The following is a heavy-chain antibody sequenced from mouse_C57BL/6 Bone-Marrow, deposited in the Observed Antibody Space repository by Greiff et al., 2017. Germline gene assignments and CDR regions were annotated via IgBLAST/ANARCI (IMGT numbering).Heavy chain of an antibody. CDR2: ISNGGGST. Sequence: EVNLVESGGGLVQPGGSLKLSCAASGFTFSDYYMYWVRQTPEKRLEWVAYISNGGGSTYYPDTVKGRFTISRDNAKNTLYLQMSRLKSEDTAMYYCARLDYYAMDYWGQGTSVTVSS. CDR3: ARLDYYAMDY. V-gene: IGHV5-12*01. J-gene: IGHJ4*01. CDR1: GFTFSDYY.